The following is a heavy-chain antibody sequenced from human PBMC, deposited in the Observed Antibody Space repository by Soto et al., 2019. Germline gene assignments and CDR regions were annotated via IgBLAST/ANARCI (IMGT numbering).Heavy chain of an antibody. CDR2: IVPSVDTT. Sequence: QVQLVQSGTEVKKPGASVKVSCKASGGTFSRSGFHWVRQAPGQGLEWMGMIVPSVDTTNYAQKFQARVTISADQFTSSVYMELRSLRSEDTAVYYCARCPQPPDTADPYAVDVWGQGTRVIVSS. D-gene: IGHD5-18*01. J-gene: IGHJ6*02. V-gene: IGHV1-69*18. CDR1: GGTFSRSG. CDR3: ARCPQPPDTADPYAVDV.